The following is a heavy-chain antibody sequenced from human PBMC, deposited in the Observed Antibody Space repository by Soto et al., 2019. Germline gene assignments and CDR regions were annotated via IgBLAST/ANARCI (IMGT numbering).Heavy chain of an antibody. CDR2: INAGNGNT. V-gene: IGHV1-3*01. D-gene: IGHD2-2*01. Sequence: ASVKVSCKASGYTFTSYAMHWVRQAPGQRLEWMGWINAGNGNTKYSQKFQGRVTITRDTSASTAYMELSSLRSEDTAVYYCARGRASTDYYYYYGMDVWGKGTTVTVSS. J-gene: IGHJ6*04. CDR3: ARGRASTDYYYYYGMDV. CDR1: GYTFTSYA.